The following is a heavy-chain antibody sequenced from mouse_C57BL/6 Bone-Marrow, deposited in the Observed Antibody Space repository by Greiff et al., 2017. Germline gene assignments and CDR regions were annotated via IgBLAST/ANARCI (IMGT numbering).Heavy chain of an antibody. CDR2: IDPVDGDT. CDR3: TTLSYGSRNHY. V-gene: IGHV14-1*01. CDR1: GFNIKAYY. J-gene: IGHJ2*01. Sequence: LKQSGAELVRPGASVKLSCTASGFNIKAYYMHWVTQRPEQGLEWIGRIDPVDGDTAYAPKFQGKATMTADTSSNTAYLQLSSLTSDDPAVYYCTTLSYGSRNHYCGQGTTLTVSS. D-gene: IGHD1-1*01.